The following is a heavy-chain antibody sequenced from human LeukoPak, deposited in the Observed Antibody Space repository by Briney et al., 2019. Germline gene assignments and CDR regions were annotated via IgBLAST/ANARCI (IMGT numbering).Heavy chain of an antibody. J-gene: IGHJ4*02. CDR2: ISSSSSYI. Sequence: PGGSLRLSCAASGFTFSSYTMNWVRQAPGKGLEWVSSISSSSSYIYYADSVKGRFTISRDNAKNSLYLQMNSLRAEDTAVYYCTSGWSVRRSNNTPVDYWGQGTLVTVSS. CDR1: GFTFSSYT. D-gene: IGHD1-1*01. V-gene: IGHV3-21*01. CDR3: TSGWSVRRSNNTPVDY.